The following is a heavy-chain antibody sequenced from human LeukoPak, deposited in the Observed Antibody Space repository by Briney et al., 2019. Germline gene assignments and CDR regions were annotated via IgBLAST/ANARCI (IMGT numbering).Heavy chain of an antibody. D-gene: IGHD3-22*01. CDR3: AKAGVRYFDSSGLYAFDF. Sequence: KPSETLSLTCAVYGGSFSGYYWSWIRQPPGKGLEWIGEINHSGSTNYNPSLKSRVTISVDTSKNQFSLRLSSVDAADTAVYYCAKAGVRYFDSSGLYAFDFWGQGTTVTVSS. CDR2: INHSGST. CDR1: GGSFSGYY. V-gene: IGHV4-34*01. J-gene: IGHJ3*01.